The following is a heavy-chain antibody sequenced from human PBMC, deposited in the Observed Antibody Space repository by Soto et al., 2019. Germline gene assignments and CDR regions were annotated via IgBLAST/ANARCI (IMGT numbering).Heavy chain of an antibody. V-gene: IGHV4-31*03. CDR3: ARADIVVYYFDY. CDR1: GGSISSGGYY. Sequence: SETLSLTCTVSGGSISSGGYYWSWIRQHPGKGLEWIGYIYYSGSTYYNPSLKSRVTISVDTSKNQFSLKLSSVTAADTAVYYCARADIVVYYFDYWGQGTLVTVSS. J-gene: IGHJ4*02. D-gene: IGHD5-12*01. CDR2: IYYSGST.